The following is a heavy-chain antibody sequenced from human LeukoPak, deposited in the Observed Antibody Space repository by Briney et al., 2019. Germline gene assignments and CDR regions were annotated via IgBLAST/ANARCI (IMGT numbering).Heavy chain of an antibody. D-gene: IGHD2-2*01. CDR1: GFTFSSYS. CDR2: ISSSSSTI. J-gene: IGHJ6*03. CDR3: ARVVVVPARYYYYMDV. Sequence: GGFLRLSCAASGFTFSSYSMNWVRQAPGKGLEWVSYISSSSSTIYYADSVKGRFTISRDNAKNSLYLQMNSLRAEDTAVYYCARVVVVPARYYYYMDVWGKGTTVTVSS. V-gene: IGHV3-48*04.